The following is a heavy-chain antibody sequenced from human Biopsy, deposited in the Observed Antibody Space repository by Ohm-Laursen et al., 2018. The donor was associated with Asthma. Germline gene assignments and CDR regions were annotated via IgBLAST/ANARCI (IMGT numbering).Heavy chain of an antibody. CDR2: MTFDGSQT. Sequence: SLRLSCAASGFSFNSYGMHWVRQAPGKGLEWVAVMTFDGSQTYYADSVKGRFTISRDNSKNTLYLQMNSLRAEDTAVYYCAKERYYDFWSGYPIWGQGTMVTVSS. CDR3: AKERYYDFWSGYPI. CDR1: GFSFNSYG. J-gene: IGHJ3*02. V-gene: IGHV3-30*18. D-gene: IGHD3-3*01.